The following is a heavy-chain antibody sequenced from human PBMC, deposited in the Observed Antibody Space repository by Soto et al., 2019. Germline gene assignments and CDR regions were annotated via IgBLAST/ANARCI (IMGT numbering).Heavy chain of an antibody. Sequence: GGSLRLSCAASGFTFSSYAMHWVRQAPGKGLEWVAVISYDGSNKYYADSVKGRFTISRDNSKNTLYLQMNSLRAEDTAVYYCARDDYDFWSGYYRLTYYYYGMDVWGQGTTVTVSS. D-gene: IGHD3-3*01. CDR3: ARDDYDFWSGYYRLTYYYYGMDV. CDR1: GFTFSSYA. V-gene: IGHV3-30-3*01. CDR2: ISYDGSNK. J-gene: IGHJ6*02.